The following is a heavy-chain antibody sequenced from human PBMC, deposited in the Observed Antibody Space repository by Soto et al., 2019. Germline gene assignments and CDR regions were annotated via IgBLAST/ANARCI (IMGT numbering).Heavy chain of an antibody. D-gene: IGHD1-26*01. Sequence: GGSLRLSCAASGFIFTNYAMTWVRQAPGKGLEWVSGITESGASSYYADSVKGRFTISRDNSKNTLYLQMTSLRVEDPAVYYCAKEGVVGAYYYWGQGTLVTVSS. CDR1: GFIFTNYA. CDR2: ITESGASS. V-gene: IGHV3-23*01. J-gene: IGHJ4*02. CDR3: AKEGVVGAYYY.